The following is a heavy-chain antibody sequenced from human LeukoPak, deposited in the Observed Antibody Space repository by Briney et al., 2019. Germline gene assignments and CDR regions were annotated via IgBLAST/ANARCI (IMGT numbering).Heavy chain of an antibody. Sequence: SVKVSCKASGGTFSSYAISWVRQAPGQGLEWMGGIIPIFGTANYAQKFQGRVTITADESTSTAYMELSSLRSEDAAVYYSASGTHDGGKPVDFDDWGTGTLVTVSS. J-gene: IGHJ4*02. CDR1: GGTFSSYA. CDR3: ASGTHDGGKPVDFDD. V-gene: IGHV1-69*01. D-gene: IGHD4-23*01. CDR2: IIPIFGTA.